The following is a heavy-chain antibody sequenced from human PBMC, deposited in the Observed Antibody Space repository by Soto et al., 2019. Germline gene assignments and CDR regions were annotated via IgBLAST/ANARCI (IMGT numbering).Heavy chain of an antibody. CDR3: ARTLYGDNVDY. D-gene: IGHD4-17*01. J-gene: IGHJ4*02. CDR2: MIPNRGIT. Sequence: GASVKVSCKASVGTLSSYTISWVRQATGQGLEWMGRMIPNRGITSYAQKFQGRVTMTGNTSISTAYMELSSLRSEDTAVYYCARTLYGDNVDYWGQGTLVTVSS. CDR1: VGTLSSYT. V-gene: IGHV1-8*01.